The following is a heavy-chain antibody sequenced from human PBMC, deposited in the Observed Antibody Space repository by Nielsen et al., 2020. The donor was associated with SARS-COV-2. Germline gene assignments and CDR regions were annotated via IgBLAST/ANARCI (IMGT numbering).Heavy chain of an antibody. V-gene: IGHV1-24*01. J-gene: IGHJ4*02. Sequence: ASVKVSCKVSGYTLTELSMHWVRQAPGKGLEWMGGFDPEDGETIYAQKFQGRGTMTEDTSTDTAYMELSSLRSEDTAVYYCATGDGYEYYFDYWGQGTLVTVSS. CDR1: GYTLTELS. CDR3: ATGDGYEYYFDY. CDR2: FDPEDGET. D-gene: IGHD5-12*01.